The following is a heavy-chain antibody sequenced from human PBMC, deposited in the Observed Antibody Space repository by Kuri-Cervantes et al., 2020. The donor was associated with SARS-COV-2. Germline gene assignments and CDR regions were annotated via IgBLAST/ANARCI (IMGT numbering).Heavy chain of an antibody. CDR1: GGTFSRYA. J-gene: IGHJ4*02. CDR2: IIPIFGTA. CDR3: ARVHSKGPLYDFWSGYYFDY. Sequence: SVKVSCKASGGTFSRYAISWVRQAPGQGLEWMGGIIPIFGTANYAQKFQGRVTITADESTSTAYMELSSLRSEDTAVYYCARVHSKGPLYDFWSGYYFDYWGQGTLVTVSS. V-gene: IGHV1-69*13. D-gene: IGHD3-3*01.